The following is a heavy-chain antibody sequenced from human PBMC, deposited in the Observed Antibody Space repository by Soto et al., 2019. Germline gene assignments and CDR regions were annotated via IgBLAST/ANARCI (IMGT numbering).Heavy chain of an antibody. CDR2: ISAYNGNT. D-gene: IGHD6-19*01. CDR1: GGTFSRHA. J-gene: IGHJ5*02. V-gene: IGHV1-18*01. Sequence: QVQLVQSGAEVRKPGSSVKVSCKASGGTFSRHAISWVRQAPGQGLEWMGWISAYNGNTNYAQKLQGRVTMTTDTSTSTAYMELRSLRSDDTAVYYCARLRASSGWYRGNWFDPWGQGTLVTVSS. CDR3: ARLRASSGWYRGNWFDP.